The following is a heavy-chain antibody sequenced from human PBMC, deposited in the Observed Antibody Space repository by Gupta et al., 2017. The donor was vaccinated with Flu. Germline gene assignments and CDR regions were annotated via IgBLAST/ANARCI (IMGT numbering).Heavy chain of an antibody. J-gene: IGHJ4*02. CDR3: ARFHCTSGVCQHLDY. CDR2: IFYSGTT. V-gene: IGHV4-59*08. CDR1: GASINGYY. D-gene: IGHD2-8*01. Sequence: QVQLQESGPGLVKPSEPLSLTCTVSGASINGYYWSWIRQPPGKGLEFIGHIFYSGTTSFNPSLKSRLTISVDTSKNQFSLRLTSVTAADTAVYYCARFHCTSGVCQHLDYWGPGTLVTVSS.